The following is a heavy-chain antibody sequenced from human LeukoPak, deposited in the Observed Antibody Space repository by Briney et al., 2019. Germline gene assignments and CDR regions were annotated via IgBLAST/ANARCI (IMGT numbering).Heavy chain of an antibody. Sequence: ASVKVSCKASGGTFSSYAISWVRQAPGQGLEWMGIINPSGGSTSYAQKFQGRVTMTRDMSTSTVYMELSSLRSEDTAVYYCARDLLSIAARVNWFDPWGQGTLVTVSS. V-gene: IGHV1-46*01. CDR3: ARDLLSIAARVNWFDP. J-gene: IGHJ5*02. CDR1: GGTFSSYA. CDR2: INPSGGST. D-gene: IGHD6-6*01.